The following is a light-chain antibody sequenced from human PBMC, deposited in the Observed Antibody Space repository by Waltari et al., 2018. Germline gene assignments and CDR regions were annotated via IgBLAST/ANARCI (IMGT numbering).Light chain of an antibody. CDR3: SSYTSTSTVL. V-gene: IGLV2-14*01. J-gene: IGLJ2*01. CDR1: SSDVGDYNY. Sequence: QSALTPPASVSGSPGQSLIISCTGTSSDVGDYNYVSWYQQHPGKAPKLMIYEVTNRPSGVSNRFSGSKSGNTASLTISGLQAEDEADYYCSSYTSTSTVLFGGGTKLTVL. CDR2: EVT.